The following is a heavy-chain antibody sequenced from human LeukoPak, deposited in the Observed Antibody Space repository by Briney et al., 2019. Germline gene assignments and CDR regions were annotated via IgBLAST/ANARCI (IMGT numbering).Heavy chain of an antibody. J-gene: IGHJ4*02. Sequence: SETLSLTCTVSGGSISRTNYYWGWIRQPPGKGLEWIGSFYNSGSTYYNPSLKSRVTISVDTSKSQFSLKLTSVTAADTAVYYCARTRSGTYDSSGYFEYWGQGTLVTVSS. CDR3: ARTRSGTYDSSGYFEY. D-gene: IGHD3-22*01. V-gene: IGHV4-39*01. CDR1: GGSISRTNYY. CDR2: FYNSGST.